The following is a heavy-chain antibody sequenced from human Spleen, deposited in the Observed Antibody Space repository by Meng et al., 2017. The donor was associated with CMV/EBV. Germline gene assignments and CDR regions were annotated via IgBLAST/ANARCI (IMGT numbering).Heavy chain of an antibody. CDR3: ARAARQYDCRSGYFSYFDP. D-gene: IGHD3/OR15-3a*01. CDR1: GGTG. CDR2: VYWNDDE. J-gene: IGHJ5*02. Sequence: GGTGVGWLRQPPGKALGWLTLVYWNDDERYTPSLKSRLTITEDASRDRVVLTMTNMDPVDTATYRCARAARQYDCRSGYFSYFDPWGRGILVTVSS. V-gene: IGHV2-5*01.